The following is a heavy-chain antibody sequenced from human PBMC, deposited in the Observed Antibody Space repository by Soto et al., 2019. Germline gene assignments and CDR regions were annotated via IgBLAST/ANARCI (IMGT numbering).Heavy chain of an antibody. CDR2: ISSTTNYI. CDR3: ARESEDLTSNFDY. CDR1: GFNYTRYS. J-gene: IGHJ4*02. V-gene: IGHV3-21*06. Sequence: PGGTLRLYCATYGFNYTRYSMNWVRQAPGKGLEWVSSISSTTNYIYYGDSMKGRFTISRDNAKNSLYLEMNSLRAEDTAVYYCARESEDLTSNFDYWGQGTLVTVSS.